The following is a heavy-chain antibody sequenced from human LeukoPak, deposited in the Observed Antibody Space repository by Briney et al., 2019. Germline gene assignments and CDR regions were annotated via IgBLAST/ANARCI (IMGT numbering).Heavy chain of an antibody. CDR2: INHSGST. D-gene: IGHD3-16*02. CDR3: ARGPRDYVWGSYRYKY. J-gene: IGHJ4*02. V-gene: IGHV4-34*01. Sequence: SETPSLTCAVYGGSFSGYYWSWLRQPPGKGLEWIGEINHSGSTNYNPSLKSRVTISVDTSKNQFSLKLSSVTAADTAVYYCARGPRDYVWGSYRYKYWGQGTLVTVSS. CDR1: GGSFSGYY.